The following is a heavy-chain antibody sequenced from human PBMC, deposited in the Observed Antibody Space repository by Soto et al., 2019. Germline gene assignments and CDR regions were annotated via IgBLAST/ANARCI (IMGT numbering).Heavy chain of an antibody. CDR1: GFTFSSYG. Sequence: GGSLRLSCAASGFTFSSYGMHWVRQAPGKGLEWVAVISYDGSNKYYADSVKGRFTISRDNSKNTLYLQMNSLRAEDTAVYYCAKDTKDRYSRSWYEILDYWCQGTLVTVS. V-gene: IGHV3-30*18. CDR2: ISYDGSNK. J-gene: IGHJ4*02. CDR3: AKDTKDRYSRSWYEILDY. D-gene: IGHD6-13*01.